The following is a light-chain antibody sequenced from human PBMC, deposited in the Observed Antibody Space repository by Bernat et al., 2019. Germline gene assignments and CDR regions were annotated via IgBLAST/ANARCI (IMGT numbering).Light chain of an antibody. Sequence: DIQMTHSPSSLSASVGVRVTITCRASQSISSYLNWYQQKPGKAPKLLIYAASSLQSGVPSRFSGSGSGTDFTLTISSLQPEDFATYYCQQSYSSPRTFGQGTKLEIK. CDR3: QQSYSSPRT. J-gene: IGKJ2*02. CDR2: AAS. V-gene: IGKV1-39*01. CDR1: QSISSY.